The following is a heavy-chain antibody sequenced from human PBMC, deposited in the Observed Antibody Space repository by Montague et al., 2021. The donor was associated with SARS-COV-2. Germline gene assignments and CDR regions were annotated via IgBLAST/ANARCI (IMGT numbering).Heavy chain of an antibody. J-gene: IGHJ4*02. CDR1: GGSISSSTSNW. D-gene: IGHD3/OR15-3a*01. CDR3: VRSRDWFFDY. V-gene: IGHV4-39*07. Sequence: SETLSLTCTVSGGSISSSTSNWWGWIRQSPGKGLEWIASMYYNGKTYYNPSLKSRVTTSVDTSMNQVSLKLSSVTAADTAVYYCVRSRDWFFDYWGQGTLVTVSS. CDR2: MYYNGKT.